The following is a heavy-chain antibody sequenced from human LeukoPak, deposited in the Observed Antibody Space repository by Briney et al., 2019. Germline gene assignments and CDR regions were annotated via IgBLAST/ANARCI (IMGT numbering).Heavy chain of an antibody. V-gene: IGHV1-18*01. Sequence: ASVKVSCKASGYTFTSYGISWVRQAPGQGLEWMGWISAYNGNTNYAQNLQGRVTMTTDTFTSTAYMELRSLRSDDTAVYYCARDRGYSYGYPTLDFDYWGQGTLVTVSS. J-gene: IGHJ4*02. CDR3: ARDRGYSYGYPTLDFDY. CDR1: GYTFTSYG. CDR2: ISAYNGNT. D-gene: IGHD5-18*01.